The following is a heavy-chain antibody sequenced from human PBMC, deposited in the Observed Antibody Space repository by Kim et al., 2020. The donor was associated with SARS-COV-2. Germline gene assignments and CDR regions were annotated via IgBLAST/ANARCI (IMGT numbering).Heavy chain of an antibody. V-gene: IGHV3-48*03. CDR2: ITGSGDNI. J-gene: IGHJ4*02. CDR3: VGGGLRYFDY. D-gene: IGHD3-16*01. CDR1: GFPFSSFE. Sequence: GGSLRLSCTASGFPFSSFEMNWVRQAPGKGLEWLSYITGSGDNIKYADSVKGRFTISRDNTKNSLYLQMNSLRVEDAAVYYCVGGGLRYFDYWGQGTLVTVSS.